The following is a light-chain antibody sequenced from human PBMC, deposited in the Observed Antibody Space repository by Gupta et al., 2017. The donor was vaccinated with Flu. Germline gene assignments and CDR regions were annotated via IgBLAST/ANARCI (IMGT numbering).Light chain of an antibody. CDR2: GAS. J-gene: IGKJ1*01. Sequence: EIVLTQSPGTLSLSPGERATLSCRASQSVSSSYLAWYQQKPGQAPRLLIYGASSRDNGIPDRFSGSGSGTEFTLTISRREPEDFAVYYCQHESSSPGTFGQGTKVEIK. V-gene: IGKV3-20*01. CDR1: QSVSSSY. CDR3: QHESSSPGT.